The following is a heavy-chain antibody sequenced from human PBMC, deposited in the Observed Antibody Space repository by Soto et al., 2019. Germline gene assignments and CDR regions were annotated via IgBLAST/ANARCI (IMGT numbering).Heavy chain of an antibody. D-gene: IGHD2-15*01. V-gene: IGHV4-39*01. CDR2: IYYSGST. Sequence: QLQLQESGPGLLKPSETLSLTCTVSGGSITSSTFSWGWIRQPPGKGLEWLGSIYYSGSTYYNPSLQSPVTLSLDTSKNQVSLKLKAVTAADTAVYYCAGPGDCSGGTCHENWFDPWGQGSLVTVSS. CDR3: AGPGDCSGGTCHENWFDP. CDR1: GGSITSSTFS. J-gene: IGHJ5*02.